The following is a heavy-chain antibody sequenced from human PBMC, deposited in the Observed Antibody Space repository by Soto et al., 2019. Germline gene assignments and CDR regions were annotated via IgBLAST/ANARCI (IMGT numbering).Heavy chain of an antibody. V-gene: IGHV3-53*04. J-gene: IGHJ6*02. CDR1: GFTVSSNY. CDR2: IYSDGST. D-gene: IGHD3-22*01. CDR3: ARDPYYDSSGYLASNGMDV. Sequence: EVQLVESGGGLVQPGGSLRLSCAASGFTVSSNYMSWVRQAPGKGLEWVSVIYSDGSTYYADSVKGRFTISRHNSKNTLYLQMNSLRAYDTAVYYCARDPYYDSSGYLASNGMDVWGQGTTVTVSS.